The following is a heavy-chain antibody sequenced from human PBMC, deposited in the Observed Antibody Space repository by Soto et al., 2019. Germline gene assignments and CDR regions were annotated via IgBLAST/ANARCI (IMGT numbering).Heavy chain of an antibody. V-gene: IGHV3-7*01. Sequence: EVQLVESGGGLVQPGGSLRLSCAASGFTFSSYWMSWVRQAPGKGLEWVANIKQDGSEKYYVDSVKGRFTISRDNAKNSLYSEMNSLRAEDTAVYYCAREEGYSYGYPYYFDYWGQGTLVTVSS. D-gene: IGHD5-18*01. J-gene: IGHJ4*02. CDR1: GFTFSSYW. CDR3: AREEGYSYGYPYYFDY. CDR2: IKQDGSEK.